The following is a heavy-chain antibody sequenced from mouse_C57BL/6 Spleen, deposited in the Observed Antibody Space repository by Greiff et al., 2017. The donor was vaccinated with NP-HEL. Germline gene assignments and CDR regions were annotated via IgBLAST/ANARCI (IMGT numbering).Heavy chain of an antibody. J-gene: IGHJ4*01. CDR2: IWGDGST. D-gene: IGHD2-4*01. CDR1: GFSLTSYG. V-gene: IGHV2-3*01. CDR3: AKTSTMITTSGYYYAMDY. Sequence: QVQLKESGPGLVAPSQSLSITCTVSGFSLTSYGVSWVRQPPGKGLEWLGVIWGDGSTNYHSALISRLSISKDNSKSQVFLKLNSLQTDDTATYYWAKTSTMITTSGYYYAMDYWGQGTSVTVSS.